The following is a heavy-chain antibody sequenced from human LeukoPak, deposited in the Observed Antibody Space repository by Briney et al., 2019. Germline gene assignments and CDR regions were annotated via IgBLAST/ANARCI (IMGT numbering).Heavy chain of an antibody. D-gene: IGHD3-22*01. CDR2: ISSSSYI. CDR1: GFTFSSYS. J-gene: IGHJ4*02. Sequence: GGSLRLSCAASGFTFSSYSMNWVRQAPGKGLEWVSSISSSSYIYYADSVKGRFTISRDNAKNSLYLQMNSLRAEDTAVYYCAREEAVITTPKRGYYFDYWGQGTLVTVSS. V-gene: IGHV3-21*01. CDR3: AREEAVITTPKRGYYFDY.